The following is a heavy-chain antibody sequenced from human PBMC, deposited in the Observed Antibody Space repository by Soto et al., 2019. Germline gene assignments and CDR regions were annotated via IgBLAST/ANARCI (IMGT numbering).Heavy chain of an antibody. Sequence: QVQLVESGGGVVQPGRSLRLSCAASGFTFSSYGMHWVRQAPGKGLEWVAVIWYDGSNKYYADSVKGRFTISRDNSKNTLYLRMNSLRAEDTAVYYCARDDYGDYGPGGMDVWGQGTTVTVSS. CDR3: ARDDYGDYGPGGMDV. D-gene: IGHD4-17*01. V-gene: IGHV3-33*01. CDR1: GFTFSSYG. CDR2: IWYDGSNK. J-gene: IGHJ6*02.